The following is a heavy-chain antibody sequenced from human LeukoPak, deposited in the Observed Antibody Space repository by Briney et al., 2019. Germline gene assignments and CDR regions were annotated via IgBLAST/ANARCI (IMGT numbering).Heavy chain of an antibody. CDR3: ARDQGDASGWFFDY. CDR1: GFTFSHHH. V-gene: IGHV3-30*03. CDR2: IALDGSRK. Sequence: GGSLRLSCAASGFTFSHHHIHWVRQAPGKGLEWVTVIALDGSRKIYADSVKGRFTISRDNSKNTVSLQMNSLGVEDTAVYYCARDQGDASGWFFDYWGQGARVILSS. J-gene: IGHJ4*02. D-gene: IGHD6-19*01.